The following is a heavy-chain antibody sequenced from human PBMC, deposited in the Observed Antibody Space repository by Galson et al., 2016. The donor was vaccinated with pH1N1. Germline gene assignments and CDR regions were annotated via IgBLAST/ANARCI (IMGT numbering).Heavy chain of an antibody. CDR1: GFTFDDYA. CDR3: AKVTGYLYGYVDY. D-gene: IGHD5-18*01. J-gene: IGHJ4*02. Sequence: FLRLSCAASGFTFDDYAMHWVRQAPGKGLEWVSGISWNSGSIGYADSVKGRFTFSRDNAKNSLYLQMNSLRAEDTALYYCAKVTGYLYGYVDYWGQGTLVTVSS. V-gene: IGHV3-9*01. CDR2: ISWNSGSI.